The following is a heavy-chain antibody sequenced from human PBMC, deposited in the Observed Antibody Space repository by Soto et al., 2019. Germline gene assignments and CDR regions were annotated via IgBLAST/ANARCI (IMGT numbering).Heavy chain of an antibody. D-gene: IGHD3-16*02. Sequence: PGGSLRLSCVASGFNFKAYGMHWVRQAPGKGLEWVAVISTDGTNQHHADSVKGRFTISRDNFKNTLYLQMNSLRPEDTAVYFCAVGGGDVSLPLFDYWGPGSLVTLSS. J-gene: IGHJ4*02. V-gene: IGHV3-30-3*01. CDR3: AVGGGDVSLPLFDY. CDR2: ISTDGTNQ. CDR1: GFNFKAYG.